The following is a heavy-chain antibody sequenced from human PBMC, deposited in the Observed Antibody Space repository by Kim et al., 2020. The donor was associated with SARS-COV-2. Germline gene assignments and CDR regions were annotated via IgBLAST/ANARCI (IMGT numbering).Heavy chain of an antibody. Sequence: GGSLRLSCAASGFTFSSYGMHWVRQAPGKGLEWVAVIWYDGSNKYYADSVKGRFTISRDNSKNTLYLQMNSLRAEDTAVYYCATFPAAAGSGYYYYYGMDVWGQGTTVTVSS. CDR1: GFTFSSYG. CDR2: IWYDGSNK. V-gene: IGHV3-33*01. D-gene: IGHD6-13*01. J-gene: IGHJ6*02. CDR3: ATFPAAAGSGYYYYYGMDV.